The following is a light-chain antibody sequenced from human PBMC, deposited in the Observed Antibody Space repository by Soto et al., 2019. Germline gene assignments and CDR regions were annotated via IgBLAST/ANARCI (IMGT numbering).Light chain of an antibody. J-gene: IGLJ1*01. Sequence: QSVLTQPASVSGSPGQSITISCTGASSDVGGYNYVSWYQQHPGKAPKLMIYEVSNRPSGVSSRFSGSMSGNTASLTISGLQSEDEADYYCSSYTDSRTYVFGTGTKVTVL. V-gene: IGLV2-14*01. CDR3: SSYTDSRTYV. CDR2: EVS. CDR1: SSDVGGYNY.